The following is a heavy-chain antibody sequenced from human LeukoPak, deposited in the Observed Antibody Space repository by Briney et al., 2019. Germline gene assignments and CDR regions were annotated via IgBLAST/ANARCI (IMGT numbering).Heavy chain of an antibody. V-gene: IGHV3-53*01. D-gene: IGHD5-18*01. CDR1: GFTVSSNY. CDR2: IYSGGST. Sequence: GGSLRLSCAASGFTVSSNYMSWVRQAPGKGLEWVSVIYSGGSTYYADSVKGRFTISRDNSKNTLYLQMNSLRAEDTAVYYCARDGGYSYGDAFDIRGQGTMVTVSS. J-gene: IGHJ3*02. CDR3: ARDGGYSYGDAFDI.